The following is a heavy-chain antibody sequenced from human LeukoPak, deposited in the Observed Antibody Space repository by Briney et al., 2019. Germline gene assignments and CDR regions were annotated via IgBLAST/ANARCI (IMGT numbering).Heavy chain of an antibody. D-gene: IGHD3-16*01. V-gene: IGHV3-20*04. CDR2: INWNGGST. Sequence: RGSLRLSCAASGFTFDDYGMSWVRQAPGKGLEWVSGINWNGGSTGYADSVKGRFTISRDNAENSLYLQMNSLRAEDTALYYCARGLASGLDYWGQGTLVTVSS. CDR3: ARGLASGLDY. J-gene: IGHJ4*02. CDR1: GFTFDDYG.